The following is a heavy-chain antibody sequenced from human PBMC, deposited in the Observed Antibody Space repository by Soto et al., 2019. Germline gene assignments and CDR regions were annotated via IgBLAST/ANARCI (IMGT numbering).Heavy chain of an antibody. CDR2: IYSSGST. Sequence: LSLTCTVSGGSIISSSYYWGWIRQPPGKGLEWIGSIYSSGSTYYNPSLKSRVTISVDTSKNQFSLKLSSVTAADTAVHYCATPVSSGYQAFEVWGQGTMVTVSS. CDR1: GGSIISSSYY. J-gene: IGHJ3*01. V-gene: IGHV4-39*01. CDR3: ATPVSSGYQAFEV. D-gene: IGHD3-22*01.